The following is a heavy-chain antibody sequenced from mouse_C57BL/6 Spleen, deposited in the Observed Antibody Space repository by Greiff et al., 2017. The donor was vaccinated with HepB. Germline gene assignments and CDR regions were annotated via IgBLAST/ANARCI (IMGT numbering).Heavy chain of an antibody. CDR3: AREDSYGSSQAWFAY. D-gene: IGHD1-1*01. V-gene: IGHV1-39*01. Sequence: EVQLQQSGPELVKPGASVKISCKASGYSFTDYNMNWVKQSNGKSLEWIGVINPNYGTTSYNQKFKGKATLTVDQSSSTAYMQLNSLTSEDSAVYYCAREDSYGSSQAWFAYWGQGTLVTVSA. CDR2: INPNYGTT. J-gene: IGHJ3*01. CDR1: GYSFTDYN.